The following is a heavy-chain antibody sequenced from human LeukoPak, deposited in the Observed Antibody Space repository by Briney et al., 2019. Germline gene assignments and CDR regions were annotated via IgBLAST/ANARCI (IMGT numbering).Heavy chain of an antibody. CDR2: IYTSGST. Sequence: SETLSLTCTVSGGSISSYYWSWILQPAGKGLEWIGRIYTSGSTNYNPSLKSRVTMSVDTSKNQFSLKLSSVTAADTAVYYCARAPPYRTNGPYYYYYYMDVWGKGTTVTVSS. CDR3: ARAPPYRTNGPYYYYYYMDV. V-gene: IGHV4-4*07. J-gene: IGHJ6*03. D-gene: IGHD1/OR15-1a*01. CDR1: GGSISSYY.